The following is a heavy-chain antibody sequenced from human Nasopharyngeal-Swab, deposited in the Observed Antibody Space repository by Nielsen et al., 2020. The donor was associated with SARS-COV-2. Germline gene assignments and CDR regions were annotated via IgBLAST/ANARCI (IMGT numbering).Heavy chain of an antibody. J-gene: IGHJ4*02. CDR3: AKDNGVRWFGGGDFDY. Sequence: ASVKVSCKASGYTFTTYAMHWVRQAPGQRLEWMGWIHAGNGNTEYSQNFQGRVTLTRDTFASLAYMELSSLRSEDTAVYYCAKDNGVRWFGGGDFDYWGQGTLVTVSS. CDR2: IHAGNGNT. CDR1: GYTFTTYA. D-gene: IGHD3-10*01. V-gene: IGHV1-3*01.